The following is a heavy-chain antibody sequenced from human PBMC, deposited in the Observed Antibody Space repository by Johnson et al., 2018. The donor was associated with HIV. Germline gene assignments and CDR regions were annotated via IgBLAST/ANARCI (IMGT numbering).Heavy chain of an antibody. D-gene: IGHD2-21*02. CDR1: GFTFSSYA. V-gene: IGHV3-30-3*01. J-gene: IGHJ3*02. CDR3: ARGIMGVVGTADDAFDI. Sequence: QVQLLESGGGVVQPGRSLRLSCAASGFTFSSYAMHWVRQAPGKGLEWVAVISYDGSIKNYADSVKGRFTISRDNFKNTLYLQMNSLRAEDTVVYYCARGIMGVVGTADDAFDIWGQGTMVTVSS. CDR2: ISYDGSIK.